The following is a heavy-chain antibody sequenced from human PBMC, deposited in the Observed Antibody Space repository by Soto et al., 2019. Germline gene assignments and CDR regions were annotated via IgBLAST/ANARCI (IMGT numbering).Heavy chain of an antibody. V-gene: IGHV3-23*01. Sequence: PGGSLRLSCAASGFTFSSYAMSWVRQAPGEGLEWVSAISGSGGSTYYADSVKGRFTISRDNSKNTLYLQMNSLRAEDTAVYYCAVSIAPAARPGNYYYYYGMDVWGQGTTVTVSS. CDR2: ISGSGGST. CDR1: GFTFSSYA. D-gene: IGHD6-6*01. CDR3: AVSIAPAARPGNYYYYYGMDV. J-gene: IGHJ6*02.